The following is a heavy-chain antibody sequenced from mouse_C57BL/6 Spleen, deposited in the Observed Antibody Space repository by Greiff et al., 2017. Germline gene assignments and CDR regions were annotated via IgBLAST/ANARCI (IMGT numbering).Heavy chain of an antibody. CDR2: ISAGGSYT. CDR1: GFTFSSYA. J-gene: IGHJ2*01. V-gene: IGHV5-4*01. CDR3: ARDLLYYFDY. Sequence: EVMLVESGGGLVKPGGSLKLSCAASGFTFSSYAMSWVRQTPEKRLEWVATISAGGSYTYYPDNVQGRFTISRDNAKNNLYLQMSHLKSEDTAMYYCARDLLYYFDYWGQGTTLTVSS. D-gene: IGHD6-1*01.